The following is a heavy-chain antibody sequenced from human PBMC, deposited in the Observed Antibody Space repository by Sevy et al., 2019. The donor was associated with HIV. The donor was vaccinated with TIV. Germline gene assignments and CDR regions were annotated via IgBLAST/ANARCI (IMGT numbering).Heavy chain of an antibody. D-gene: IGHD3-22*01. V-gene: IGHV1-24*01. CDR1: GYTLSQLS. CDR2: FDPEDGET. CDR3: ASAREYYEDNSGYLDY. J-gene: IGHJ4*02. Sequence: ASVKVSCKVSGYTLSQLSMHWVRQAPGKGLEWMGRFDPEDGETIFAQKFQGRVTMTEDTFTDTAYMELSSLRSEDTAMYYCASAREYYEDNSGYLDYWGQGTLVTVSS.